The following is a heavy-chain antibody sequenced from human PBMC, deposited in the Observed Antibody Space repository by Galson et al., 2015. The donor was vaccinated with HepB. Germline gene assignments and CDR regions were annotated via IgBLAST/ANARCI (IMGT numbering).Heavy chain of an antibody. CDR2: ISYDGSYK. CDR3: AKDVGDGYNLDRLDY. Sequence: SLRLSCAASGFTFSSYGLHWVRQAPGKGLEWLAVISYDGSYKYYADSVKGRFTISRDNSKNTLYLQMNSLRAEDTAVYYCAKDVGDGYNLDRLDYWGQGTLVTVSS. J-gene: IGHJ4*02. V-gene: IGHV3-30*18. CDR1: GFTFSSYG. D-gene: IGHD5-24*01.